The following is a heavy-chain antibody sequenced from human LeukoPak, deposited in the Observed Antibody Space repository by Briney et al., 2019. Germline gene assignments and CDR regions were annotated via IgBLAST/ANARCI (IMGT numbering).Heavy chain of an antibody. J-gene: IGHJ4*02. V-gene: IGHV3-30*02. CDR1: GFTFSSYG. D-gene: IGHD2-15*01. CDR2: IRYDGSNK. Sequence: GGSLRLSCAASGFTFSSYGMHWVRQAPGKGLEWVAFIRYDGSNKYYADSVKGRFTISRDNSKNTLYLQMNSLRAEDTAVYYCARGVVVAARFDYWGQGTLVTVSS. CDR3: ARGVVVAARFDY.